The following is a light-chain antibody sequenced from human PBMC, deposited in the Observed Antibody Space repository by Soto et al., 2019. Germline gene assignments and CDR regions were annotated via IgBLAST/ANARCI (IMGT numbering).Light chain of an antibody. CDR1: QGIRSA. V-gene: IGKV1-6*01. Sequence: AIQVTQSPSSLPASVGDRVTITCRTSQGIRSALGWYQQKPGKVPKLLIYAASTLQSGVPSRFSGSGSGRDFTLTISSLQSEDFATYYCLLDYAYFWAFGQGTKVDIK. CDR2: AAS. CDR3: LLDYAYFWA. J-gene: IGKJ1*01.